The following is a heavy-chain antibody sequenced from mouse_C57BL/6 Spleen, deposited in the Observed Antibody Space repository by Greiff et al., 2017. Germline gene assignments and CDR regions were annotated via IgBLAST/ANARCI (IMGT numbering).Heavy chain of an antibody. J-gene: IGHJ2*01. Sequence: QVQLKESGAELVKPGASVKISCKASGYAFSSYWMNWVKQRPGKGLEWIGQIYPGDGDTNYHGKFKGKATLTADKSSSTAYMQLSSLSSEDSAVYCCARLPYDYDVDYWGQGTTLTVSS. CDR3: ARLPYDYDVDY. CDR1: GYAFSSYW. V-gene: IGHV1-80*01. D-gene: IGHD2-4*01. CDR2: IYPGDGDT.